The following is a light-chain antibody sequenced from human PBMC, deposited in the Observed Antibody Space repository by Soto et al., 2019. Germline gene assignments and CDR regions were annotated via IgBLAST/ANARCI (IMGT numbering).Light chain of an antibody. V-gene: IGLV1-44*01. J-gene: IGLJ3*02. CDR1: SSNIGSNT. CDR3: ASWDVSLEAWV. Sequence: QSVLIQPPSASGTPGQRVTISCSGSSSNIGSNTVNWFQQVPGMAPRLLIYYDSQRPSGVPDRFSGSRSGTSASLAISGLQSDDEADFYCASWDVSLEAWVFGGGTKLTVL. CDR2: YDS.